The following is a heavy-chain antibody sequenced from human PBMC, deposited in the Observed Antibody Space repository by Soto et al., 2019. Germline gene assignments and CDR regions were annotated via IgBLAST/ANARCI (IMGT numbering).Heavy chain of an antibody. V-gene: IGHV3-7*01. CDR2: IKQDGSEK. CDR3: AIYDSSGFDY. CDR1: GFTFSSYW. Sequence: GGSLRLSFAASGFTFSSYWMSWVRQAPGKGPEWVANIKQDGSEKYYVDSVKGRFTISRDNAKSSLYLQMNSLRAEDTAVYYCAIYDSSGFDYWGQGTLVTVSS. J-gene: IGHJ4*02. D-gene: IGHD3-22*01.